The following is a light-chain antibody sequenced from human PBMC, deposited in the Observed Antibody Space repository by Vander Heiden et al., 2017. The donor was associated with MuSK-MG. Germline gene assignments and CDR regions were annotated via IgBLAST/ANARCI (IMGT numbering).Light chain of an antibody. J-gene: IGKJ2*01. V-gene: IGKV1-39*01. CDR2: AAS. CDR3: QQRDSTPDT. CDR1: QSISSY. Sequence: DIKMTKYPSSLSASVGDRVTITCRASQSISSYLNWYQQKPGKAPKLLIYAASSLQSGVPSRFSGSGSGTDFTLTISRLQPEDFATYYCQQRDSTPDTFGQGTKLEIK.